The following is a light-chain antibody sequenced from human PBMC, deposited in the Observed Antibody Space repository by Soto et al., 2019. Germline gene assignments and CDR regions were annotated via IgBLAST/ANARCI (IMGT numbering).Light chain of an antibody. CDR1: QTVSSNF. V-gene: IGKV3-20*01. CDR2: GAS. Sequence: EIVLTQSPGTLSLSLGERATLSCRASQTVSSNFLAWYQQRPGQAPRLLIYGASSRATGIPDRFSGSGSGTDFTLTISRLEPEDLAVYYCQQYGTSPETFGQGTKVDIK. CDR3: QQYGTSPET. J-gene: IGKJ1*01.